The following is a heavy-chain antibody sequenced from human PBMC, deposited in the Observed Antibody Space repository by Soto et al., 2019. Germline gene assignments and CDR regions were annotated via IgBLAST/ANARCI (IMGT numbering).Heavy chain of an antibody. CDR2: IYSGGTT. J-gene: IGHJ4*02. CDR3: ASHSYDRSGYYYILDY. CDR1: GFTVSSNY. Sequence: GGSLRLSCAASGFTVSSNYMSWVRQAPGKGLEWVSVIYSGGTTYYADSVKGRFTISRDNSKDTLYLQMNSLRAEDTAVYYCASHSYDRSGYYYILDYWGQGTLVTVSS. D-gene: IGHD3-22*01. V-gene: IGHV3-53*01.